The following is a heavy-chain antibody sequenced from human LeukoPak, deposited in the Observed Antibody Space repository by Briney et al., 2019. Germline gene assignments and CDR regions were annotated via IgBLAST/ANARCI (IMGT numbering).Heavy chain of an antibody. Sequence: GGSQRLSCAASGFTFSSYAMHWVRQAPGKGLEWVAVISYDGSNKYYADSVKGRFTISRDNSKNTLYLQMNSLRAEDTAVYYCARGRARYFDYWGQGTLVTVSS. J-gene: IGHJ4*02. D-gene: IGHD6-6*01. V-gene: IGHV3-30*01. CDR1: GFTFSSYA. CDR2: ISYDGSNK. CDR3: ARGRARYFDY.